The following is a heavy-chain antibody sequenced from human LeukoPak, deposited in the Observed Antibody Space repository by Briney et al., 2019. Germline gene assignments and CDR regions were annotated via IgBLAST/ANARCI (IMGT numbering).Heavy chain of an antibody. CDR2: ISNGNT. CDR3: ARDKAHSYGRYFDP. V-gene: IGHV4-59*01. J-gene: IGHJ5*02. CDR1: GGSISTYY. Sequence: SETLSLTCSVAGGSISTYYWNWIRQTPGKGLEWIGHISNGNTDYKPSLKSRVTISVDTSKNQFSLKLTSVTAADTAVYYCARDKAHSYGRYFDPWGQGALVIVSS. D-gene: IGHD5-18*01.